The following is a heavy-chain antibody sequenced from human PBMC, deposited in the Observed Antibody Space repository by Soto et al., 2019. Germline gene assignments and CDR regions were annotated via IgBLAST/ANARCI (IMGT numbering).Heavy chain of an antibody. J-gene: IGHJ3*01. V-gene: IGHV1-58*01. CDR1: GFSFSNSA. D-gene: IGHD2-15*01. Sequence: QMQVVQSGPEVRKPGTSVTVSCKTSGFSFSNSAVQWVRQTRGQGLEWIGWIIVGGGGTKYAQNYQGRLTITRDMSTNTAYMEQSSLGSKGTAFYYCAGELYGGGRCCSFDLWGQGTLVPVSS. CDR3: AGELYGGGRCCSFDL. CDR2: IIVGGGGT.